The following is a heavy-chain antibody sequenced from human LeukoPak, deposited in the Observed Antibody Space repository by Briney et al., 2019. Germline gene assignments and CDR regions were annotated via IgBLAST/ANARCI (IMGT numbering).Heavy chain of an antibody. CDR2: TSGSGGNT. CDR1: GFTLRSYD. D-gene: IGHD5-12*01. Sequence: GGPLRLSCAASGFTLRSYDMSWVRQAPGKGLEWVAATSGSGGNTYYADSVKGRFTISSDNSKNTLYLQMNSLRAEDTAVYYCAKEYSGYDFDYWGQGTLVTVSS. J-gene: IGHJ4*02. V-gene: IGHV3-23*01. CDR3: AKEYSGYDFDY.